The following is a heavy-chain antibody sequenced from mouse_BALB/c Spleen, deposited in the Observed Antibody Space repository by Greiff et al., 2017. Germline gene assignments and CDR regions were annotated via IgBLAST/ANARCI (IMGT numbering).Heavy chain of an antibody. CDR1: GFTFSSFG. J-gene: IGHJ3*01. Sequence: EVQRVESGGGLVQPGGSRKLSCAASGFTFSSFGMHWVRQAPEKGLEWVAYISSGSSTIYYADTVKGRFTISRDNPKNTLFLQMTSLRSEDTAMYYCARRELGEGGFAYWGQGTLVTVSA. CDR3: ARRELGEGGFAY. D-gene: IGHD4-1*01. CDR2: ISSGSSTI. V-gene: IGHV5-17*02.